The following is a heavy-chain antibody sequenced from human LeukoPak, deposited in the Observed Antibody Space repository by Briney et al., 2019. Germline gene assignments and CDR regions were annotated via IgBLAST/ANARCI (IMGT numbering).Heavy chain of an antibody. J-gene: IGHJ6*02. D-gene: IGHD1-1*01. V-gene: IGHV3-7*01. Sequence: GGSLRLSCAASGFTFSKSWMSLVRQAPGQGLEWVAAIQDDGSVKDYVDSVKGRLTISRDNAKNSLYLQMNSLRAEDTAVYYCATYTNWVAGDVWGQGTTVSVSS. CDR2: IQDDGSVK. CDR1: GFTFSKSW. CDR3: ATYTNWVAGDV.